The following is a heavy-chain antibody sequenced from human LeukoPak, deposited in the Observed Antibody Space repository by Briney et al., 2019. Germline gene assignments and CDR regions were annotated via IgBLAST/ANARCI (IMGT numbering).Heavy chain of an antibody. Sequence: GGSLRLSCAAPGFTFSSYSMNWVRQAPGKGLEWVSYISSSSSTIYYADSVKGRFTISRDNAKNSLYLQMNSLRAEDTAVYYCAKGGASVTRYVDYWGQGTLVTVSS. CDR2: ISSSSSTI. J-gene: IGHJ4*02. D-gene: IGHD4-17*01. V-gene: IGHV3-48*01. CDR3: AKGGASVTRYVDY. CDR1: GFTFSSYS.